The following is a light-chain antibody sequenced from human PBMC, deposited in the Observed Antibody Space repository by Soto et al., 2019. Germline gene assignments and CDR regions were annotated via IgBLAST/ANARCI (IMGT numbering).Light chain of an antibody. J-gene: IGKJ5*01. V-gene: IGKV3D-15*01. Sequence: MEPSPCALSLSPWERASLSCGASRSLSDNHLAWYQQRPGQAPRLLIYGASTRATGTPARFSGSGSGTDFTLTISSLQSEDFALYYCHQYTKGPLITVGQGTRLDIK. CDR2: GAS. CDR3: HQYTKGPLIT. CDR1: RSLSDNH.